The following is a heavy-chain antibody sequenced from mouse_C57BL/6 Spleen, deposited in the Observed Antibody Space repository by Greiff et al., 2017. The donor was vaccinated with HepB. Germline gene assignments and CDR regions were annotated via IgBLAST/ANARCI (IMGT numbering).Heavy chain of an antibody. CDR1: GFNIKDDY. D-gene: IGHD1-2*01. J-gene: IGHJ2*01. CDR2: IDPENGDT. Sequence: VQLQQSGAELVRPGASVKLSCTASGFNIKDDYMHWVKQRPEQGLEWIGWIDPENGDTEYASKFQGKATITADTSSNTAYLQLSSLTSEDTAVYYRTGVLRLYFDYWGQGTTLTVSS. V-gene: IGHV14-4*01. CDR3: TGVLRLYFDY.